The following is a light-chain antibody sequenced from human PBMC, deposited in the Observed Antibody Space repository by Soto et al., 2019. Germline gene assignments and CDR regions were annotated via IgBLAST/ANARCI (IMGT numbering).Light chain of an antibody. V-gene: IGKV3-11*01. CDR3: QQRSNFWT. CDR2: DAT. J-gene: IGKJ1*01. CDR1: QSVASH. Sequence: EIVLTQSPATLSLSPGERATLSCRASQSVASHLAWYEEKPGQAPRILIYDATNGATGIPSRCSSSGSGTVFTLTISSLEPEDFAVDYCQQRSNFWTFGQGTKVDIK.